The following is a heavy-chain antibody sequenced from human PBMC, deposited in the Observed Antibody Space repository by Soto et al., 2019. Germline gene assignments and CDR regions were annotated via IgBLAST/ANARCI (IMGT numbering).Heavy chain of an antibody. V-gene: IGHV3-30*18. CDR1: GFTFSSYG. Sequence: QVQLVESGGGVVQPGRSLRLSCAASGFTFSSYGMHWVPQAPGKGLEWVAVISYDGSNKYYADSVKGRFTISRDNSKNTLYLQMNSLRAEDTAVYYCAKERDVVVVAAPFDYWGQGTLVTVSS. J-gene: IGHJ4*02. D-gene: IGHD2-15*01. CDR2: ISYDGSNK. CDR3: AKERDVVVVAAPFDY.